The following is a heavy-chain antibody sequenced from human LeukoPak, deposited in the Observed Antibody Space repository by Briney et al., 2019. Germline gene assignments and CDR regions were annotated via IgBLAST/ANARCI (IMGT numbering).Heavy chain of an antibody. J-gene: IGHJ6*02. CDR1: GGSISGYY. CDR2: IYYSGST. CDR3: ARDQSYYDTSGYPRGYYGMDV. D-gene: IGHD3-22*01. V-gene: IGHV4-59*01. Sequence: SETLSLTCSVSGGSISGYYWSWIRQPPGKGLEWIGYIYYSGSTNYNPSLKSRVTISVDTSKNQFSLKLSSVTAADTAVYYCARDQSYYDTSGYPRGYYGMDVWGQGTTVTVSS.